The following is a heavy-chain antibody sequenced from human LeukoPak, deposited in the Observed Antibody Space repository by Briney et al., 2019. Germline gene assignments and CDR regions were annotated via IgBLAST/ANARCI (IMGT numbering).Heavy chain of an antibody. D-gene: IGHD6-13*01. J-gene: IGHJ4*02. CDR3: EAAAAVNY. V-gene: IGHV1-2*02. Sequence: ASVKVCCKGSGYTFTGYYMHWVRQAPGQGLEWMGWINPNSGGTNYAQTFQGRVTMTRDTSISTAYMELSRLRSDDTAVYYCEAAAAVNYWGQGTLVTVSS. CDR1: GYTFTGYY. CDR2: INPNSGGT.